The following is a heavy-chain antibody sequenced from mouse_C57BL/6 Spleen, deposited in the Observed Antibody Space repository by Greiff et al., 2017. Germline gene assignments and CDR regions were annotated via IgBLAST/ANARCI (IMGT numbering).Heavy chain of an antibody. D-gene: IGHD2-10*01. V-gene: IGHV1-53*01. CDR1: GYSFTSSW. Sequence: QVQLQQPGTELVKPGASVKLSCKASGYSFTSSWMHWVKQRPGQGLEWIGNINPSNGGTNYNEKFKSKATLTVDKSSITSYMQLSSLTSEYSAVYCSARGLLVDWGQGTTLTVSS. CDR2: INPSNGGT. J-gene: IGHJ2*01. CDR3: ARGLLVD.